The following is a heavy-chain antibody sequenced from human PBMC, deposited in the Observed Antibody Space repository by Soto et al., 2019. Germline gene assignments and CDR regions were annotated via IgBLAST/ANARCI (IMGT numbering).Heavy chain of an antibody. CDR3: AKDGPGGVLYYFDK. CDR2: ISWNSRSV. Sequence: EVQLVESGGGLVQPGRSLRLSCEASGFTFDDYAMHWVRQAPGKGLEWVSSISWNSRSVNYADSVKGRFTISRENAKNSLYLQMNSLRAEDTAFYYCAKDGPGGVLYYFDKWGQGTLVTVSS. V-gene: IGHV3-9*01. CDR1: GFTFDDYA. J-gene: IGHJ4*02. D-gene: IGHD3-3*01.